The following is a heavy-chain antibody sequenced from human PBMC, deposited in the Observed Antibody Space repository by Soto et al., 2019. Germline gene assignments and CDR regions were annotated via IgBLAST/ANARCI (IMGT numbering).Heavy chain of an antibody. CDR3: AHRGGATVGLYYFDY. V-gene: IGHV2-5*01. J-gene: IGHJ4*02. Sequence: FSLSTSGVGVNWIRQPPGKALEWLALIYWHDDKRYSPSLKSRLTITKDTSKNQVVLTMTNMDPVDTATYYCAHRGGATVGLYYFDYWGQGALVTVSS. CDR2: IYWHDDK. D-gene: IGHD3-16*01. CDR1: FSLSTSGVG.